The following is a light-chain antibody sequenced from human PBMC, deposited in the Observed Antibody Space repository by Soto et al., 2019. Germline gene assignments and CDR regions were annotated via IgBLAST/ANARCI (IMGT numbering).Light chain of an antibody. CDR2: AAS. CDR1: XSIXXH. V-gene: IGKV1-39*01. J-gene: IGKJ5*01. CDR3: QQDYSTLAT. Sequence: DIQMSQSPSXLSASVGDXVTITCRAAXSIXXHLNWYQQKPGRAPDLLIYAASTLQNGVPSRFTGSGSGTEFTLTITGLQLEDFATYYCQQDYSTLATFGQGTRLEIK.